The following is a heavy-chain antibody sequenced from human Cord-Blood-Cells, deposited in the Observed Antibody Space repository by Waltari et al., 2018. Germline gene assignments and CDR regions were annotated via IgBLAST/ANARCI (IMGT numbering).Heavy chain of an antibody. D-gene: IGHD6-6*01. CDR2: INHSGST. V-gene: IGHV4-34*01. CDR3: ASGRIAARPIYYGMDV. CDR1: GGSFSGYY. J-gene: IGHJ6*02. Sequence: QVQLQQWGAGLLKPSETLSLTCAVYGGSFSGYYWSWIRQPPGKGLEWIGEINHSGSTNYNPSLKSRVTISVDTSKNQFSLKLSSVTAADTAVYYCASGRIAARPIYYGMDVCGQGTTVTVSS.